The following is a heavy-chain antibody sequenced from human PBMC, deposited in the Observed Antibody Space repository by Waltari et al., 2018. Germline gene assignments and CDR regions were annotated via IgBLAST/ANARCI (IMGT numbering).Heavy chain of an antibody. Sequence: QFQLVQSGDEVKKPGSSVKVSCKASGGSFSSYTIGWVRQAPGQGLEWMGRIIPSLGIANYAQKFQGRVTITADKSTSTAYMELSSLRSEDTAVYYCARDPGMIVVGSDYWGQGTLVTVSS. D-gene: IGHD3-22*01. V-gene: IGHV1-69*08. CDR2: IIPSLGIA. J-gene: IGHJ4*02. CDR1: GGSFSSYT. CDR3: ARDPGMIVVGSDY.